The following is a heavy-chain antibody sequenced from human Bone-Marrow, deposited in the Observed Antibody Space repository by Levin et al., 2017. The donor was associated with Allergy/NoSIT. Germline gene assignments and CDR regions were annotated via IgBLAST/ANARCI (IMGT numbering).Heavy chain of an antibody. Sequence: TGGSLRLSCAASGFTFDDYAMHWVRQAPGKGLEWVSGISWNSGSIGYADSVKGRFTISRDNAKNSLYLQMNSLRAEDTAFYYCAKDKTDSSGWYGLDVWGKGTTVTVSS. CDR1: GFTFDDYA. J-gene: IGHJ6*04. CDR2: ISWNSGSI. V-gene: IGHV3-9*01. D-gene: IGHD6-19*01. CDR3: AKDKTDSSGWYGLDV.